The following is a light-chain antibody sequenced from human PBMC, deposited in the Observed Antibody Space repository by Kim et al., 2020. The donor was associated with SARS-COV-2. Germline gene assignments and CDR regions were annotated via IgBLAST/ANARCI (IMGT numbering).Light chain of an antibody. CDR2: GKN. CDR3: NSRDSSGNHPV. J-gene: IGLJ2*01. Sequence: FGQTVRSTGQGDSLRSYYASWYQQKPGQAPVLVIYGKNNRPSGIPDRFSGSSSGNTASLTITGAQAEDEADYYCNSRDSSGNHPVFGGGTQLTVL. V-gene: IGLV3-19*01. CDR1: SLRSYY.